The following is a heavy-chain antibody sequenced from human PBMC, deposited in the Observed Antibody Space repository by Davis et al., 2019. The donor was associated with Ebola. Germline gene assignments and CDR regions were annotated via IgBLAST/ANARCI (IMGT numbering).Heavy chain of an antibody. V-gene: IGHV4-31*03. D-gene: IGHD6-13*01. Sequence: SETLSLTCTVSGGSISSGGYYWSWIRQHPGKGLEWIGYIYYSGSTYYNPSLKSRVTISVDTSKNQFSLKLSSVTAADTAVYYCARGSGGSSWPLYYYYGMDVWGKGTTVTVSS. CDR2: IYYSGST. J-gene: IGHJ6*04. CDR1: GGSISSGGYY. CDR3: ARGSGGSSWPLYYYYGMDV.